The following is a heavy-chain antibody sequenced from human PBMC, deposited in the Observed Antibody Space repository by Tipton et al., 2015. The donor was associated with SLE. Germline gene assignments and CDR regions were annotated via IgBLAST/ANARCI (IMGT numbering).Heavy chain of an antibody. D-gene: IGHD2-2*01. CDR2: IYHSGST. CDR3: VVCSPASCAYFDY. CDR1: GGSLSSTSFY. V-gene: IGHV4-39*07. J-gene: IGHJ4*02. Sequence: TLSLTCTVSGGSLSSTSFYWGWIRQSPGKGLEWIGSIYHSGSTYYNPSLESRVTLSVDASKDQFSLKLSSVTAADTAVYYCVVCSPASCAYFDYWGQGRLVTVSS.